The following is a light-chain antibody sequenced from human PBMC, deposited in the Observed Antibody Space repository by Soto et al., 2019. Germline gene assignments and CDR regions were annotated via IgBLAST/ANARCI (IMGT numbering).Light chain of an antibody. CDR1: ISDVGSYNL. CDR2: EVT. Sequence: QSVLTQPASVSGSPGQSITISCTGTISDVGSYNLVSWYQQHPGKAPKLMIYEVTKRPSGVSNRFSGSKSGNTASLTISGLQAEDEADYYCCSYAGSSTYVFGTGTKVTDL. V-gene: IGLV2-23*02. CDR3: CSYAGSSTYV. J-gene: IGLJ1*01.